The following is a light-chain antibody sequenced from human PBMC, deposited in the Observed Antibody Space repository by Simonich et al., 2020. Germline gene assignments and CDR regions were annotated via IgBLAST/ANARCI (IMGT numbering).Light chain of an antibody. CDR3: QQRSNWPIT. V-gene: IGKV3-11*01. CDR2: DAS. J-gene: IGKJ5*01. Sequence: EIVLTQSPATLSLSPGERATLSCRASLSVSSYLAWYQQKPGQAPRLLIYDASNRATGIPARFSGSWSGTDFTLTISSLEPEYFAVYYCQQRSNWPITVGQGTRLEIK. CDR1: LSVSSY.